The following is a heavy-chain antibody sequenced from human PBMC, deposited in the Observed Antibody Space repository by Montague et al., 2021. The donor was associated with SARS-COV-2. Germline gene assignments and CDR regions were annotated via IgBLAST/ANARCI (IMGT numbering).Heavy chain of an antibody. CDR1: GDSVSHDF. J-gene: IGHJ4*02. V-gene: IGHV4-59*02. CDR2: VYYSRSS. CDR3: VRDPAPSGSGTFYDY. D-gene: IGHD1-26*01. Sequence: SETLSLTCTVSGDSVSHDFWTWIRQPPGKGLEWIGYVYYSRSSSYNPSLRCRVSIAVDTSKNQFSLRLGTVTAADTAIYYCVRDPAPSGSGTFYDYWGQGTLVAVSS.